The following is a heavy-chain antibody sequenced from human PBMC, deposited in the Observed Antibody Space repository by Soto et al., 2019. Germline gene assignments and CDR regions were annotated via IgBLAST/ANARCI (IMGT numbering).Heavy chain of an antibody. CDR2: VYNRWST. CDR1: GCSIRNNH. CDR3: ARSRREAVPGYTLDN. Sequence: PSETLFLTCPFPGCSIRNNHWTWLRPPPGKGLEWIGYVYNRWSTNYNPSPKSRVPNPEDTSHSQFPLQVNPLTAPDPALYYRARSRREAVPGYTLDNWGQGILVTVSS. D-gene: IGHD5-12*01. V-gene: IGHV4-4*08. J-gene: IGHJ4*02.